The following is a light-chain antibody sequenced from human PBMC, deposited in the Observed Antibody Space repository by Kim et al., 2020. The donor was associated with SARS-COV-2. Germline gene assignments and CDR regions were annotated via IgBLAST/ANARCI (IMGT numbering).Light chain of an antibody. Sequence: SVTISSTGTRSDVGAYNYVSWYQQPPGKAPKLMIHEVNKRPSGVPDRFSGSKSGNTASLTVSGLQADDEADYYCSSYAGSNYYVFGTGTKVTVL. V-gene: IGLV2-8*01. CDR1: RSDVGAYNY. CDR3: SSYAGSNYYV. CDR2: EVN. J-gene: IGLJ1*01.